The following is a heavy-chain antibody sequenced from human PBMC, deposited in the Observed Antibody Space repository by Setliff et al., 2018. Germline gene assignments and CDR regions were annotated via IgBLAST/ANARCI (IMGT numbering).Heavy chain of an antibody. V-gene: IGHV1-2*06. CDR3: ARAEYTTSSLYYYMDV. J-gene: IGHJ6*03. D-gene: IGHD6-6*01. Sequence: ASVQVSCTASGYTFTSYGISWVRQTPGQGLEWMGRINPSSGGTDDAQNFLGRVTMTRDTAISTAYMELSRLTSDDTAVYYCARAEYTTSSLYYYMDVWGKGTTVTVSS. CDR2: INPSSGGT. CDR1: GYTFTSYG.